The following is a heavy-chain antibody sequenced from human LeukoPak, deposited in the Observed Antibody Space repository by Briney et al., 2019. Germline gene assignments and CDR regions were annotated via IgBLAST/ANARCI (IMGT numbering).Heavy chain of an antibody. D-gene: IGHD5-12*01. CDR3: ARDLGYSGYDAYYYGMDV. V-gene: IGHV1-2*02. CDR2: INPNSGGT. CDR1: GYTFTGYY. J-gene: IGHJ6*02. Sequence: GASVKVSCKASGYTFTGYYMHWVRQAPGQGLEWMGWINPNSGGTNYAQKLQGRVTMTRDTSISTAYMELSRLRSDDTAVYYCARDLGYSGYDAYYYGMDVWGQGTTVTVSS.